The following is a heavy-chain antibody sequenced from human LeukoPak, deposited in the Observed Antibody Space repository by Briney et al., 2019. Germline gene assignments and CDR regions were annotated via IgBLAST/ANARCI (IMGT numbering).Heavy chain of an antibody. D-gene: IGHD6-19*01. J-gene: IGHJ4*02. Sequence: ASVKVSCKASGYTFTSYAMHWVRQAPGQRLEWMGWINAGNGNTKYSQKFQGRVTITRDTSASTAYMELSSLRSGDTAVYYCARDGALEAVAVELDYWGQGTLVTVSS. CDR2: INAGNGNT. CDR1: GYTFTSYA. CDR3: ARDGALEAVAVELDY. V-gene: IGHV1-3*01.